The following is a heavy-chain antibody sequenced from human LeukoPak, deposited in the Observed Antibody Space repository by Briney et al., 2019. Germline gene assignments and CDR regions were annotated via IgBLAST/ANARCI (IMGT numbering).Heavy chain of an antibody. D-gene: IGHD5-12*01. CDR3: AKISGYSGKTPDY. CDR2: INNSGGRT. CDR1: GFTFSSYA. Sequence: GGSLRLSCAASGFTFSSYAMSWVRQAPGKGLEWVSLINNSGGRTYYADSVKGRFTISRDNSKNTLYLQMNSLRAEDTAVYYCAKISGYSGKTPDYWGQGTLVTV. J-gene: IGHJ4*02. V-gene: IGHV3-23*01.